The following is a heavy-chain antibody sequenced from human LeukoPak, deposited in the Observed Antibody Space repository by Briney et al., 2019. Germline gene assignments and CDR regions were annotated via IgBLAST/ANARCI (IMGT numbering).Heavy chain of an antibody. D-gene: IGHD3-10*01. V-gene: IGHV1-2*02. CDR3: ARGSGSYSI. CDR2: INPNSGDT. Sequence: GASVKVSCKASGYTFTGYYLHWVRQAPGQGLEWMGWINPNSGDTNDAQSFQGRVTMTRDTSISTVYMELRRLRSDDTAVYYCARGSGSYSIWGQGTLVTVSS. J-gene: IGHJ4*02. CDR1: GYTFTGYY.